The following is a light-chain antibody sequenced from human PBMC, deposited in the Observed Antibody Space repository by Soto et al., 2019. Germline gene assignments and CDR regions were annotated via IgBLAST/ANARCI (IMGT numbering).Light chain of an antibody. CDR1: SGHSSNA. CDR2: LNGDGSH. Sequence: QLVLTQSPSASASLGASVKLTCILSSGHSSNAIAWHQQQPEKGPRYLMMLNGDGSHSRGDGIPDRFSGSSSGAERYLTIASLPSEDEADYYCQTWATGIRVFGGGTKLTVL. V-gene: IGLV4-69*01. J-gene: IGLJ2*01. CDR3: QTWATGIRV.